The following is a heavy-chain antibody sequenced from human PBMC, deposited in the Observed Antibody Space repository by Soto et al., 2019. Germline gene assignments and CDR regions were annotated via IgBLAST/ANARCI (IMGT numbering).Heavy chain of an antibody. V-gene: IGHV4-31*03. CDR2: IYYSGGT. CDR3: AREEMAPIYFDY. D-gene: IGHD5-12*01. CDR1: GGSISSGGYY. J-gene: IGHJ4*02. Sequence: QVQLQESGPGLVKPSQTLSLTCTVSGGSISSGGYYWSWIRQHPGKGLEWIGYIYYSGGTYYSPSLKSGVTISVDTSKNPFSLKLRSVTAADTAVYHRAREEMAPIYFDYWGQGTLVTVSS.